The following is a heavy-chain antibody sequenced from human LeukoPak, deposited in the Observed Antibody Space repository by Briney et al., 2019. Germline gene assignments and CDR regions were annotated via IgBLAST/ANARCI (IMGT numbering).Heavy chain of an antibody. CDR2: IYYSGSS. J-gene: IGHJ4*02. D-gene: IGHD3-10*01. CDR1: GDSINGGGYY. CDR3: ARDNYYSPGSFVY. V-gene: IGHV4-31*03. Sequence: PSETLSLTCTVSGDSINGGGYYWIWIRQHPGKGLDWIVYIYYSGSSYYNPSLKSRVTISVDTSKNQSSLKVNSVTVADTAVYYCARDNYYSPGSFVYWGQGTLVTVSS.